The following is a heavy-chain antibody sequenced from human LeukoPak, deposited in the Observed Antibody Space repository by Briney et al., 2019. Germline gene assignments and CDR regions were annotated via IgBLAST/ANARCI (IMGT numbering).Heavy chain of an antibody. CDR1: GDSISSYY. Sequence: SETLSLTCTVSGDSISSYYWSWIRQPPGKGLEWIGYIYTSGSTNYNPSLKSRVTISVDTSKNQFSLKLSSVTAADTAVYYCARSSGRWFDPWGQGTLVTVSS. CDR2: IYTSGST. D-gene: IGHD3-10*01. J-gene: IGHJ5*02. CDR3: ARSSGRWFDP. V-gene: IGHV4-4*09.